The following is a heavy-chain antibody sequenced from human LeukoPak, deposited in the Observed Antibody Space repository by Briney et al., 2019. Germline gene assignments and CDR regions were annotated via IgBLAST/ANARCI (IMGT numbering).Heavy chain of an antibody. D-gene: IGHD3-22*01. Sequence: PGGSLRLSCAATGFTFSSNAMSWVRQAPGKGLEWVAAIRGSGGSTHYADSVKGRFTISRDNSKNTLYLQMNSLRAEDTAVYYCAKDQRPSYYYDSSGYPLWGQGTLVTVSS. CDR2: IRGSGGST. CDR3: AKDQRPSYYYDSSGYPL. J-gene: IGHJ4*02. CDR1: GFTFSSNA. V-gene: IGHV3-23*01.